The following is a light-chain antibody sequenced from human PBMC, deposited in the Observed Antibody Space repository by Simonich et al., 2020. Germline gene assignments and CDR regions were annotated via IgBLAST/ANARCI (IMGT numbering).Light chain of an antibody. CDR3: SSYTSSTWGV. V-gene: IGLV2-14*03. CDR1: SSDVGGYNY. Sequence: QSALTQPASVSGSPGQSITISCTGTSSDVGGYNYVYWYQQHPGKAPKLMIYDVSNRPSGVSNRFSGSKSGNTASLTISGLQAEDEADYYCSSYTSSTWGVFGGGTKLTVL. CDR2: DVS. J-gene: IGLJ3*02.